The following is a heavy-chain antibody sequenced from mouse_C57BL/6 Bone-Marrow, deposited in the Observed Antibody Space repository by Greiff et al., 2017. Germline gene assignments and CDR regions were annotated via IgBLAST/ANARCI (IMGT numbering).Heavy chain of an antibody. D-gene: IGHD1-1*01. J-gene: IGHJ4*01. Sequence: QVQLQQPGAELVKPGASVKMSCKASGYTFTSYWITWVKQRPGQGLEWIGDIYPGSGSTNYTEKFKSKATLTVDTSSSTAYMQLSSLTSEDSAVYYCNKFITTVVANYAMDYWGQGTSVTVSS. CDR3: NKFITTVVANYAMDY. CDR2: IYPGSGST. CDR1: GYTFTSYW. V-gene: IGHV1-55*01.